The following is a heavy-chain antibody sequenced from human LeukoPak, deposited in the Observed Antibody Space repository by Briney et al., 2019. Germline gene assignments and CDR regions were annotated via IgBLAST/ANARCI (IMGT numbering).Heavy chain of an antibody. CDR1: GFPFSNYE. CDR2: IRGGGSAT. V-gene: IGHV3-48*03. D-gene: IGHD6-19*01. CDR3: ATWYSSGWYLGY. J-gene: IGHJ4*02. Sequence: GGSLRLSCAASGFPFSNYEMNWVRQAQGKGLEWVSYIRGGGSATYYADSVKGRFTVSRDNAKNSLYLQMNSLRAEDTAVYYCATWYSSGWYLGYWGQGTLVTVSS.